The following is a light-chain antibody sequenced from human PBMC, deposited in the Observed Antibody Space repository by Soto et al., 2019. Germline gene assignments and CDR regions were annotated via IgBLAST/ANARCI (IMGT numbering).Light chain of an antibody. CDR1: QSISSY. V-gene: IGKV1-39*01. J-gene: IGKJ1*01. CDR3: QQSYSTLWT. CDR2: AAS. Sequence: DIQMTQSPSSLSASVGGRVTITCRASQSISSYLNWYQQKPGKAPKLLIYAASSLQSGVPSRFSGSGSGTDFTLTISSLQPEDFATCYCQQSYSTLWTFGQGTKVDIK.